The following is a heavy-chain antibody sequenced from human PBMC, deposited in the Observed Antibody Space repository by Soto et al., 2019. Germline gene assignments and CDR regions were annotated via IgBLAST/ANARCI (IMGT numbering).Heavy chain of an antibody. CDR1: GGTFSSYA. V-gene: IGHV1-69*12. CDR2: IIPIFGTA. J-gene: IGHJ5*02. D-gene: IGHD6-13*01. CDR3: ARSKAAAVMDWFDP. Sequence: QVQLVQSGAEVKKPGSSVKVSCKASGGTFSSYAISWVRQAPGQGLEWMGGIIPIFGTANYAQKFQGRVTINADESTRTAYMELSRLRSEDTAVYYCARSKAAAVMDWFDPWGQGTLVTVSS.